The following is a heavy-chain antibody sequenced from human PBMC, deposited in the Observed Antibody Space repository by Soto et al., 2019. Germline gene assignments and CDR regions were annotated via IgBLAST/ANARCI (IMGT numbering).Heavy chain of an antibody. J-gene: IGHJ6*02. CDR3: ARLLGPRLNCSSTSCYPYYYYGMDV. Sequence: EVQLVETGGGLIQPGGSLRLSCAASGFTVSSNYMSWVRQAPGKGLEWVSVIYSGGSTYYADSVKGRFTISRDNSKNTLYLQMNSLRAEDTAMYYCARLLGPRLNCSSTSCYPYYYYGMDVWGQGTTVTVSS. CDR2: IYSGGST. CDR1: GFTVSSNY. D-gene: IGHD2-2*01. V-gene: IGHV3-53*02.